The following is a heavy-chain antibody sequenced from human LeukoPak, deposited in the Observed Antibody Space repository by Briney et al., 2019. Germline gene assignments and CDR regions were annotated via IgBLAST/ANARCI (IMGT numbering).Heavy chain of an antibody. CDR2: IKQDGSEK. J-gene: IGHJ4*02. CDR3: AKDNEQWLVLGAFDY. Sequence: GGSLRLSCAASGFTFSSYWMSWVRQAPGKGLEWVANIKQDGSEKYYVDSVKGRFTISRDNSKNTLYLQMNSLRAEDTAVYYCAKDNEQWLVLGAFDYWGQGTLVTVSS. D-gene: IGHD6-19*01. V-gene: IGHV3-7*03. CDR1: GFTFSSYW.